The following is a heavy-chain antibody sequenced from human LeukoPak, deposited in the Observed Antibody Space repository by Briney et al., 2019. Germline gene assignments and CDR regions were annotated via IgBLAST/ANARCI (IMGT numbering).Heavy chain of an antibody. D-gene: IGHD2-15*01. J-gene: IGHJ6*02. V-gene: IGHV4-59*12. CDR2: IYYSGST. CDR1: GGSISSYY. CDR3: AGLVVGVAARAYYYGMDV. Sequence: SETLSLTCTVSGGSISSYYWSWIRQPPGKGLEWIGYIYYSGSTNYNPSLKSRVTISVDRSKNQFSLKLSSVTAADTAVYYYAGLVVGVAARAYYYGMDVWGQGTTVTVSS.